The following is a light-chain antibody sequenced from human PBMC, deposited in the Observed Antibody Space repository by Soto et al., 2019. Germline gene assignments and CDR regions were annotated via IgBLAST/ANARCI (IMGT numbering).Light chain of an antibody. J-gene: IGLJ3*02. CDR2: DII. Sequence: QSALTQPASVSGSPGQSITISCTGTSSDIGAFTSVSWYQQHPGKAPKLIIYDIIHRPSGVSDRFSGSKSVNTASLTVSGLQPEDEANYYCSSYSRTTTLELFGGGTKLTVL. V-gene: IGLV2-14*03. CDR3: SSYSRTTTLEL. CDR1: SSDIGAFTS.